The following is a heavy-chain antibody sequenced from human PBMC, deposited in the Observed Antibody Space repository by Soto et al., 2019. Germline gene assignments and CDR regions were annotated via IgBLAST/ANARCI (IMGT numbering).Heavy chain of an antibody. Sequence: GGSLRLSCAASGFTFSSYAMHWVRQAPGKGLEWVAIISYDGSNKYYADSVKGRFTISRDNSKNALYLQMNSLRAEDTAVYYCARDRYSSGWYSRFDAFDIWGQGTMVTVSS. V-gene: IGHV3-30-3*01. J-gene: IGHJ3*02. D-gene: IGHD6-19*01. CDR2: ISYDGSNK. CDR1: GFTFSSYA. CDR3: ARDRYSSGWYSRFDAFDI.